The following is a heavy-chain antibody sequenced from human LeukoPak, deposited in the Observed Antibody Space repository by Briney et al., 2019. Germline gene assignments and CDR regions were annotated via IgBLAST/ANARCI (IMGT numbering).Heavy chain of an antibody. CDR2: IYHSGST. CDR3: AKGGEAKWFGELIKTQYYYYMDV. CDR1: GGSISSSNW. D-gene: IGHD3-10*01. Sequence: SETLSLTCAVSGGSISSSNWWSWVRQPPGKGLEWIGEIYHSGSTNYNPSLKSRVTISVDKSKNQFSLKLSSVTAADTAVYYCAKGGEAKWFGELIKTQYYYYMDVWGKGTTVTVSS. V-gene: IGHV4-4*02. J-gene: IGHJ6*03.